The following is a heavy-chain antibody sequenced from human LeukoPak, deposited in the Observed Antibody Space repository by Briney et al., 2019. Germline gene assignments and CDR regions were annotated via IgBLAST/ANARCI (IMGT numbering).Heavy chain of an antibody. V-gene: IGHV3-11*06. CDR3: ARGPYDILTGYYPGDY. J-gene: IGHJ4*02. CDR1: GFTFSDYY. CDR2: ISSSSSYT. D-gene: IGHD3-9*01. Sequence: GGSLRLSCAASGFTFSDYYMSWIRQAPGKGLEWVSCISSSSSYTNYADSVKGRFTISRDNAKNSLYLQMNSLRAEDTAVYYCARGPYDILTGYYPGDYWGQGTLVTVSS.